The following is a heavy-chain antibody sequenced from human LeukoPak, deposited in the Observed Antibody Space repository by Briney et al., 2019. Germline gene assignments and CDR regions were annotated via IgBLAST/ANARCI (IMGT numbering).Heavy chain of an antibody. D-gene: IGHD2-15*01. Sequence: PGGSLRLSCAASGFTVSSNYMSWVRQAPGKGLEWVSVIYSGGSTYYADSVKGRFTISRDNSKNTLYLQMNSLRAEDTAVYYCAKAPELHCSGGSCYMYYFDYWGQGTLVTVSS. CDR3: AKAPELHCSGGSCYMYYFDY. V-gene: IGHV3-66*01. J-gene: IGHJ4*02. CDR1: GFTVSSNY. CDR2: IYSGGST.